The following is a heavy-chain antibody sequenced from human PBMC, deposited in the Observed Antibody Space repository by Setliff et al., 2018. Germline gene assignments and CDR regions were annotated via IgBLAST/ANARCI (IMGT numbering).Heavy chain of an antibody. J-gene: IGHJ3*02. CDR2: IRQDGGQT. CDR1: EFTFSNYW. D-gene: IGHD3-22*01. Sequence: GGSLRLSRVASEFTFSNYWMTWVRQAPGKGLEWVANIRQDGGQTYYEDSVKGRFTISRDNAKNSLYLQMNSLRAEDTALYYCATDRNYYDSDTFYDAFDIWGQGTMVTVSS. CDR3: ATDRNYYDSDTFYDAFDI. V-gene: IGHV3-7*01.